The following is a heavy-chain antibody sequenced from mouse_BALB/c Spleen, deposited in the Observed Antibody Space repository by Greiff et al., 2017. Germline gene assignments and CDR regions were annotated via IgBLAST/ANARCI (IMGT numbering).Heavy chain of an antibody. D-gene: IGHD2-1*01. J-gene: IGHJ3*01. CDR3: ANYYGNYVLFAY. CDR1: GYAFTSYN. V-gene: IGHV1S135*01. CDR2: IDPYNGGT. Sequence: EVKLVESGPELVKPGASVKVSCKASGYAFTSYNMYWVKQSHGKSLEWIGYIDPYNGGTSYNQKFKGKATLTVDKSSSTAYMHLNSLTSEDSAVYYCANYYGNYVLFAYWGQGTLVTVSA.